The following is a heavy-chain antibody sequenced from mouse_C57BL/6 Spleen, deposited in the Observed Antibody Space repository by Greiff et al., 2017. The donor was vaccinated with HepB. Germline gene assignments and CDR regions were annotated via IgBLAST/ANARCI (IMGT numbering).Heavy chain of an antibody. CDR1: GYTFTSYW. Sequence: QLQQPGAELVKPGASVKLSCKASGYTFTSYWMQWVKQRPGQGLEWIGEIDPSDSYTNYNQKFKGKATLTVDTSSSTAYMQLSSLTSEDSAVYYCARAMVRSLFDYWGQGTTLTVSS. D-gene: IGHD2-3*01. V-gene: IGHV1-50*01. CDR2: IDPSDSYT. J-gene: IGHJ2*01. CDR3: ARAMVRSLFDY.